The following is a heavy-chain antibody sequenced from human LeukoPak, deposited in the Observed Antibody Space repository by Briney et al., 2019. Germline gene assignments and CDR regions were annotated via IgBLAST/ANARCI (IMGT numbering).Heavy chain of an antibody. CDR3: ARVFASTGLVVVYYYYYMDV. CDR1: GFTFTNYG. J-gene: IGHJ6*03. D-gene: IGHD3-22*01. CDR2: ISAYNGNT. Sequence: GASVKVSCKTSGFTFTNYGISWVRQAPGQGLEWMGWISAYNGNTNYAQKLQGRVTMTTDTSTSTAYMELRSLRSDDTAVYYCARVFASTGLVVVYYYYYMDVWGKGTTVTISS. V-gene: IGHV1-18*01.